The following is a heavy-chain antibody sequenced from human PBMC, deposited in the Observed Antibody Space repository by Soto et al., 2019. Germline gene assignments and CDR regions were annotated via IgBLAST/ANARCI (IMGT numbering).Heavy chain of an antibody. CDR1: GYIFTSYW. J-gene: IGHJ4*02. D-gene: IGHD3-22*01. Sequence: LGESLKISCKGSGYIFTSYWIGWVCQVPGKGLEWMGIIYSGDSDIRYSPSFQGQVTISADKSISTAYLQWSNLKASDPAMYYCARRGNYYNSSGYYYFDYRDQGTLVTVYS. CDR3: ARRGNYYNSSGYYYFDY. V-gene: IGHV5-51*01. CDR2: IYSGDSDI.